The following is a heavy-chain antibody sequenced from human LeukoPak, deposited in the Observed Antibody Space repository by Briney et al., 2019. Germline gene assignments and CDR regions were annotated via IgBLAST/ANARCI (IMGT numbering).Heavy chain of an antibody. CDR1: GFTFSKFW. J-gene: IGHJ3*02. D-gene: IGHD2-15*01. Sequence: GGSLRLSCAASGFTFSKFWMTWVRQGPGKGLEWVANINDDGSQKYDVDSVKGRFTISRDNAKNSLYLQMNSLRVEDTAVYYCARDIGYDAFDIWGQGSMVTVSS. CDR3: ARDIGYDAFDI. CDR2: INDDGSQK. V-gene: IGHV3-7*01.